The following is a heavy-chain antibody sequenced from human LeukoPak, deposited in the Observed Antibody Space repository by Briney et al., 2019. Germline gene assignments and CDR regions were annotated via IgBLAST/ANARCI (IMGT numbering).Heavy chain of an antibody. D-gene: IGHD6-19*01. CDR2: ISGSGGST. J-gene: IGHJ4*02. CDR3: ARDVSSGWYRFSF. V-gene: IGHV3-23*01. CDR1: GFTFSNDD. Sequence: PGGSLRLSCAASGFTFSNDDMSWVRQAPGKGLEWVSAISGSGGSTYYADSVKGRFTISRDNSRNTLYLQMNSLRAEDTAVYYCARDVSSGWYRFSFWGQGTLVTVSS.